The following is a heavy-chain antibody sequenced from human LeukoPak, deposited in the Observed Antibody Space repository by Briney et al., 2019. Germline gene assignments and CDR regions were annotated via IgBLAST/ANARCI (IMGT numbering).Heavy chain of an antibody. CDR2: INHSGST. CDR3: ARLTYYYGSGSYQGYNY. V-gene: IGHV4-34*01. Sequence: NPSETLSLTCAVYGGSFSGYCWSWIRQPPGKGLEWIGEINHSGSTNYNPSLKSRVTISVDTSKNQFSLKLSSVTAADTAVYYCARLTYYYGSGSYQGYNYWGQGTLVTVSS. CDR1: GGSFSGYC. J-gene: IGHJ4*02. D-gene: IGHD3-10*01.